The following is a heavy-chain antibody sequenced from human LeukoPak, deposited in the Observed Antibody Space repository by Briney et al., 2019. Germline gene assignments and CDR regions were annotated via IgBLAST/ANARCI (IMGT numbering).Heavy chain of an antibody. Sequence: GGSLRLSCAASGFTFSSYAMSWAHQAPGKGLECVSAISGSGGSTYYADSVKGRFTISRDNSKNTLYLQMNSLRAEDTAVYYCAKAFTVTTPFDYWGQGTLVTVSS. J-gene: IGHJ4*02. CDR2: ISGSGGST. V-gene: IGHV3-23*01. CDR1: GFTFSSYA. D-gene: IGHD4-17*01. CDR3: AKAFTVTTPFDY.